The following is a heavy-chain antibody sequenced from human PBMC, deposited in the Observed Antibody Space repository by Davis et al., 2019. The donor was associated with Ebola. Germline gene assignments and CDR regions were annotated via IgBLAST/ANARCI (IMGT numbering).Heavy chain of an antibody. J-gene: IGHJ5*02. CDR2: ISVRSIT. V-gene: IGHV3-23*01. CDR3: AKVHPPTTVTTGWFGP. CDR1: GFIFSSYA. Sequence: GESLKISCAASGFIFSSYAMSWVRQAPGKGLEWVSSISVRSITYHADSVKGRFTISRDNSKNTLYLQMNSLRAGDTAVYYCAKVHPPTTVTTGWFGPWGQGTLVTVSS. D-gene: IGHD4-17*01.